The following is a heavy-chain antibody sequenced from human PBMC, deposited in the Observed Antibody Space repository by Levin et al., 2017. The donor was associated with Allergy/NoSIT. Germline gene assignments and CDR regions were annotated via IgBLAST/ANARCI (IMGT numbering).Heavy chain of an antibody. Sequence: PSETLSLTCTVSGGSISSGDYYWSWIRQSPGKGLEWIGYIYYSGSTDYNPSLKSRVTISVDTSKNQFSLKLGSVTAADTAVYYCARVYDSSGYFYLDYWGQGTLVTVSS. D-gene: IGHD3-22*01. V-gene: IGHV4-30-4*01. J-gene: IGHJ4*02. CDR3: ARVYDSSGYFYLDY. CDR2: IYYSGST. CDR1: GGSISSGDYY.